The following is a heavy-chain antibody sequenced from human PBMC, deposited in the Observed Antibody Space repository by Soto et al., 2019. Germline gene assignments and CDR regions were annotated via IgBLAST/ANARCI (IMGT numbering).Heavy chain of an antibody. V-gene: IGHV2-70*04. Sequence: SGPTLVNPTQTLTLTCTVSGFSLSGSGMRVTWIRQPPGKALEWLARIDWEDTKLYSTSLKTRLTISKDTSKNQVVLTMTNVDPADTGTYYCARAFYGMDVWGQGATVTVSS. CDR3: ARAFYGMDV. J-gene: IGHJ6*02. CDR2: IDWEDTK. CDR1: GFSLSGSGMR.